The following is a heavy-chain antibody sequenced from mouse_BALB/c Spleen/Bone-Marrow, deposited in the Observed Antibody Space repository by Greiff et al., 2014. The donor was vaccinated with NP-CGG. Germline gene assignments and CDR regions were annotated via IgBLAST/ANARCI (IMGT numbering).Heavy chain of an antibody. CDR2: IWADGST. CDR1: GFSLTSYG. J-gene: IGHJ4*01. V-gene: IGHV2-9*02. Sequence: VMLVESGPGLVAPSQSLSITCTVSGFSLTSYGVHWVRQPPGKGLEWLRVIWADGSTNYNSALMSRLSISKDNSKSQVFLKMNSLQTDDTAMYYCSRITTATGAMDYWGQGTSVTVSS. CDR3: SRITTATGAMDY. D-gene: IGHD1-2*01.